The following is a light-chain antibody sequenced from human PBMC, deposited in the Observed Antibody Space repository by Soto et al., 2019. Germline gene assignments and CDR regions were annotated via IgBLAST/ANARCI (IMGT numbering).Light chain of an antibody. CDR2: RAS. J-gene: IGKJ4*01. CDR3: QQYNNWPRAT. CDR1: QSINSN. V-gene: IGKV3-15*01. Sequence: IVMTQSPATLSVSPGERATLSCRASQSINSNLAWYQQKPGQAPRLLMFRASIRATGFPARFSGSGSGTEFNITISSLQSEDSASYYCQQYNNWPRATFGGGPEVEIK.